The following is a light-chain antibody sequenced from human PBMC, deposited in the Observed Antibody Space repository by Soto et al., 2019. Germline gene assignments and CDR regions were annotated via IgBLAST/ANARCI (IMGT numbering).Light chain of an antibody. Sequence: DILMTQSPSTLSASAGDRVTITCRASQSISNWLAWYQQKPGKAPKTLIYDASSLESGVPSRFSGSGSGTEFTLTITSLQPDDFATYYCQQYDSYSWTFGQGTKVDIK. CDR1: QSISNW. V-gene: IGKV1-5*01. CDR3: QQYDSYSWT. J-gene: IGKJ1*01. CDR2: DAS.